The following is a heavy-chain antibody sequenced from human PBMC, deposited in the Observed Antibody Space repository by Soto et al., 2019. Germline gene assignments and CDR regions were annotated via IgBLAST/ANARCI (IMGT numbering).Heavy chain of an antibody. J-gene: IGHJ6*02. CDR2: ISSSGSTI. CDR1: GFTFITYS. V-gene: IGHV3-48*01. CDR3: LKGTFYYDRGGPPPRYGMDV. Sequence: GGSLRLSCAVSGFTFITYSMNWVRQAPEKGLEWVSYISSSGSTIYYADSVKGRFTISRDNDKNSLYLQMNSLRPEDTAVYYYLKGTFYYDRGGPPPRYGMDVWGQGTTVTVSS. D-gene: IGHD3-22*01.